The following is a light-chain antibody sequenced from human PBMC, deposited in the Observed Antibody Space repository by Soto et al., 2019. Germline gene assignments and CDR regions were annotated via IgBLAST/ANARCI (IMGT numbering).Light chain of an antibody. CDR1: QTISNND. V-gene: IGKV3-20*01. CDR2: AVS. CDR3: QQHSNSPWT. Sequence: EIVLTQSPGTLTLSPGESAALSCRASQTISNNDLVWYRQKPDHAPRLLIYAVSSRAAGIPDRFSGSGSGTDFALTIARLEPEDSAVYYCQQHSNSPWTFGQGTRVEI. J-gene: IGKJ1*01.